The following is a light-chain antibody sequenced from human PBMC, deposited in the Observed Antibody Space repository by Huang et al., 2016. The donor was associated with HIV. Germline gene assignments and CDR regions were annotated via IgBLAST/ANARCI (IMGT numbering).Light chain of an antibody. CDR1: QNINRD. Sequence: DIQITQSPSSLSASVGDRVIITCRASQNINRDLNWYQQQPGKAPKLLDSGESKLQRGVPSSFSGSGSGTHFTLAISSLSPEDSATYYCQQSAVTPRTFGQGTKLEI. CDR3: QQSAVTPRT. V-gene: IGKV1-39*01. CDR2: GES. J-gene: IGKJ2*01.